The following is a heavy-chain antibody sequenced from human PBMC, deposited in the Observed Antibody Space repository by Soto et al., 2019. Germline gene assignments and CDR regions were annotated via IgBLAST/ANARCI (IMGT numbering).Heavy chain of an antibody. CDR1: GYNFNSYT. V-gene: IGHV1-18*01. CDR3: ARVVGALGHWFDP. CDR2: ISAYNGNT. D-gene: IGHD1-26*01. Sequence: QVQLVQSGAEVKKPGASVKVSCKASGYNFNSYTISWVRQAPGQGLEWMGRISAYNGNTNYAQKLQGRVTMPTDTSTSTAYMELRSLRSDATAVYHCARVVGALGHWFDPWGQGTLVTVSS. J-gene: IGHJ5*02.